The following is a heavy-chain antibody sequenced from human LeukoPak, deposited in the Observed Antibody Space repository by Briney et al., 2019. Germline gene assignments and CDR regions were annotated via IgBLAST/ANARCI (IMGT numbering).Heavy chain of an antibody. J-gene: IGHJ3*02. Sequence: ASVKVSWKASGGTFSSYAISWVRQAPGQGLEWMGRIIPILGIANYAQKFQGRVTITADKSTSTAYMELSSLRSEDTAVYYCAGYGDYGAFDIWGQGTMVTVSS. CDR1: GGTFSSYA. CDR2: IIPILGIA. V-gene: IGHV1-69*04. D-gene: IGHD4-17*01. CDR3: AGYGDYGAFDI.